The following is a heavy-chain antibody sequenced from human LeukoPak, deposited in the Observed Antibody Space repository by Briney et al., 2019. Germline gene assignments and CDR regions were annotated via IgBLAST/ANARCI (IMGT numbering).Heavy chain of an antibody. CDR3: ARAIFYGSGSYFDP. D-gene: IGHD3-10*01. CDR2: IYYSGST. J-gene: IGHJ5*02. CDR1: GGSISSYY. Sequence: EPSETLSLTCTVSGGSISSYYWSWIRQPPGKGLEWIGYIYYSGSTNYNPSLKSRVTISVDTSKNQFSLKLSSVTAADTAVYYCARAIFYGSGSYFDPWGQGTLVTVSS. V-gene: IGHV4-59*01.